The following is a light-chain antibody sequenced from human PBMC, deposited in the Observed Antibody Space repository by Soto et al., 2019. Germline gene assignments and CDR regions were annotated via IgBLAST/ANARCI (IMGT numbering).Light chain of an antibody. J-gene: IGKJ1*01. CDR2: KAS. V-gene: IGKV1-5*03. CDR3: QQYSSYRT. CDR1: ENIGTW. Sequence: DIQMTQSPATLSASVGDQVTITCWASENIGTWLAWYQHKSGKAPKLLIYKASSLESGVPSRFSGSGSGTEFTLIINSLQPDDFASYYCQQYSSYRTFGQGTKVEMK.